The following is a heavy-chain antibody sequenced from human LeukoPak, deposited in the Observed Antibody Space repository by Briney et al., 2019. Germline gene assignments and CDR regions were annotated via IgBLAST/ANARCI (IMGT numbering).Heavy chain of an antibody. CDR1: GFTFSSYA. D-gene: IGHD3-10*01. J-gene: IGHJ4*02. CDR3: ARAVNYYGSGSCDY. V-gene: IGHV3-23*01. CDR2: ISGSGGST. Sequence: GGSLRLSCAASGFTFSSYAMSWVRQAPGKGLEWVSAISGSGGSTYYADSVKGRFTISRDNSKNTLYLQMNSLRAEDTAVYYCARAVNYYGSGSCDYWGQGTLVTVSS.